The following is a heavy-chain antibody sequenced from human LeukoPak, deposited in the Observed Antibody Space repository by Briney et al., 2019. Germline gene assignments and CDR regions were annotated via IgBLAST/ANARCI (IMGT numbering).Heavy chain of an antibody. J-gene: IGHJ4*02. D-gene: IGHD6-19*01. CDR3: TSSRYSSGWLDY. V-gene: IGHV3-49*03. CDR1: GFTFGDYA. Sequence: PGRSLRLSCTASGFTFGDYAMSWFRQAPGKGLKWVGFIRSKAYGGTTEYAASVKGRFTISRDDSKSIAYLQMNSLKTEDTAVYYCTSSRYSSGWLDYWGQGTLVTVSS. CDR2: IRSKAYGGTT.